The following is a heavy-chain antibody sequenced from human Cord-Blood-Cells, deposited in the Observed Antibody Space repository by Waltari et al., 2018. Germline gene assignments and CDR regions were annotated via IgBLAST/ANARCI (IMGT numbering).Heavy chain of an antibody. CDR3: ARRRVVYDY. V-gene: IGHV1-2*02. D-gene: IGHD2-15*01. Sequence: QVQLVQAGAEVQQPGASVKVSCKAAGYTSTGSYMHGVRQAPGQGLEWMGWINPNSGGTNYAQKFQGRVTMTRDTSISTAYMELRRLRSDDTAVYYCARRRVVYDYWGQGTLVTVSS. CDR2: INPNSGGT. CDR1: GYTSTGSY. J-gene: IGHJ4*02.